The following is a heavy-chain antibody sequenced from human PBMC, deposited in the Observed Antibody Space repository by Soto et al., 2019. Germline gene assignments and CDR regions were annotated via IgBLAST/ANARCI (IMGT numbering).Heavy chain of an antibody. CDR1: GFTLSSYW. CDR2: ISSDGSST. J-gene: IGHJ4*02. CDR3: ARVPYCSSTGCYSSFDN. D-gene: IGHD2-2*02. V-gene: IGHV3-74*01. Sequence: EVQLVESGGGLVQPGGSLRLSCAASGFTLSSYWMHWARQAPGKGLVWVSRISSDGSSTNYADSVKGRFTISRDNAKNTLHLPMNSLRVEDTAVYYCARVPYCSSTGCYSSFDNWGQGTLVTVSS.